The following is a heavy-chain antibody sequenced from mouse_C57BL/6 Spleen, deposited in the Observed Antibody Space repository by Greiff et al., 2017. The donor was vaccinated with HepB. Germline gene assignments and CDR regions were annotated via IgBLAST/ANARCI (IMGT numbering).Heavy chain of an antibody. CDR3: ARTPITTVPSMDY. CDR2: INPSSGYT. V-gene: IGHV1-7*01. J-gene: IGHJ4*01. Sequence: QVHVKQSGAELAKPGASVKLSCKASGYTFTSYWMHWVKQRPGQGLEWIGYINPSSGYTKYNQKFKDKATLTADKSSSTAYMQLSSLTYEDSAVYYCARTPITTVPSMDYWGQGTSVTVSS. CDR1: GYTFTSYW. D-gene: IGHD1-1*01.